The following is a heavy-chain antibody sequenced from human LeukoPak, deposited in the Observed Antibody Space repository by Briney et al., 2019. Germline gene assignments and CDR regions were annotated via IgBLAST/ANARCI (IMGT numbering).Heavy chain of an antibody. Sequence: EASVKLSCKASGYIFTNYALNWVRQAPGQGLEWMGWVNTNTANPTYAQGFTGRFVFSLDTSVSTAYLQINSLKAEDTAVYYCATLRSWRDYWGQGTLVAVSS. V-gene: IGHV7-4-1*02. CDR1: GYIFTNYA. CDR2: VNTNTANP. D-gene: IGHD4-23*01. J-gene: IGHJ4*02. CDR3: ATLRSWRDY.